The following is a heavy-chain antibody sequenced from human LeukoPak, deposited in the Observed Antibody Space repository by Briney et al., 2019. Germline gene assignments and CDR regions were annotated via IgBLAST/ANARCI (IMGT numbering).Heavy chain of an antibody. CDR3: ARLTSLRWYYGDYFQH. V-gene: IGHV4-39*01. CDR2: IYYSGST. Sequence: SETLSLTCTVSGGSISSSSYYWGWIRQPPGKGLEWIASIYYSGSTYYNPSLKSRVTISVDTSKNQFSLKLSSVTAADTAVYYCARLTSLRWYYGDYFQHWGQGTLVTVSS. CDR1: GGSISSSSYY. D-gene: IGHD4-23*01. J-gene: IGHJ1*01.